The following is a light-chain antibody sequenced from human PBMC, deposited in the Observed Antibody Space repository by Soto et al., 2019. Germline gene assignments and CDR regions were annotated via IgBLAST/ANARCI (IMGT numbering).Light chain of an antibody. Sequence: QSALTQPPSTSGTPGQGVTISCSGSRSNIGSNTVTWYQQLPGTAPKLLIYSNNQRPSGVPDRFSGSKSGTSASLAISGLQSEDEADYYCAAWDDSLNGSYVFGTGTKVTVL. CDR3: AAWDDSLNGSYV. CDR2: SNN. J-gene: IGLJ1*01. V-gene: IGLV1-44*01. CDR1: RSNIGSNT.